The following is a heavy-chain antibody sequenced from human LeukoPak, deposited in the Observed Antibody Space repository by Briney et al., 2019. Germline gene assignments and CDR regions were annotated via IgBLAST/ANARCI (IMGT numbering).Heavy chain of an antibody. Sequence: SGESLRLSCAASGFTFSNNVMTWVRQAPGKGLEWVSAISSSGAGTYYADSVKGRFTISRDTSKNTLYLQMNSLRVEDTAVYYCAKVDDFWSGYPHWGQGTLVTVSS. V-gene: IGHV3-23*01. CDR1: GFTFSNNV. CDR3: AKVDDFWSGYPH. D-gene: IGHD3-3*01. J-gene: IGHJ4*02. CDR2: ISSSGAGT.